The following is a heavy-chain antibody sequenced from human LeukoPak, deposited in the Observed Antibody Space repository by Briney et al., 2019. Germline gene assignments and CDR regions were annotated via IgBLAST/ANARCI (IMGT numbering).Heavy chain of an antibody. D-gene: IGHD6-6*01. CDR3: ARVMMFLAARSYMDV. CDR2: VSAYNGNT. V-gene: IGHV1-18*01. Sequence: GASVKVSCKASGYTFTSYGISWVRQAPGQGLEWMGWVSAYNGNTNYAQKLQSRVTMTTDTSTSTAYMELRSLRSDDTAVYYCARVMMFLAARSYMDVWGKGTTVTVSS. J-gene: IGHJ6*03. CDR1: GYTFTSYG.